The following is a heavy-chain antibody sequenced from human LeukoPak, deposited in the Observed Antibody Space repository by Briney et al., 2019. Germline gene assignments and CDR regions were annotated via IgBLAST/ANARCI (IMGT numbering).Heavy chain of an antibody. CDR1: GFTFRNYV. CDR2: TSSDLNVK. CDR3: AREGYYGSGSPPSLYFDY. D-gene: IGHD3-10*01. J-gene: IGHJ4*02. V-gene: IGHV3-30-3*01. Sequence: GGSLRLSCAASGFTFRNYVIHWVRQAPGKGLEWVAVTSSDLNVKLYADSVKGRFTISRDNSRSTLYLQMNSLRPEDTAIYCCAREGYYGSGSPPSLYFDYWGQGTLVTVSS.